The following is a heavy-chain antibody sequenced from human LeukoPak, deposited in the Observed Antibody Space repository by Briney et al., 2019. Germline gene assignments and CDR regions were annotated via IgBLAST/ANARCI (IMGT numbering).Heavy chain of an antibody. CDR3: ARAEGGTVSTPFDY. CDR2: INHSGST. J-gene: IGHJ4*02. V-gene: IGHV4-34*01. Sequence: PSETLSLTCAVYGGSFSGYYWSWIRQPPGKGLEWIGEINHSGSTNYNPSLKSRVTISVDTSKNQFSLKLSSVTAADTAVYYCARAEGGTVSTPFDYWGQGTLVTVSS. D-gene: IGHD4-17*01. CDR1: GGSFSGYY.